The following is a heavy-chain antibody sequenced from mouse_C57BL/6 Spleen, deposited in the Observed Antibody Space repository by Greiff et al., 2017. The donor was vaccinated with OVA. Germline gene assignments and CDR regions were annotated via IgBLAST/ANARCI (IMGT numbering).Heavy chain of an antibody. D-gene: IGHD1-1*01. J-gene: IGHJ2*01. CDR1: GYTFTDYE. Sequence: QVQLQQSGAELVRPGASVTLSCKASGYTFTDYEMHWVKQTPVHGLEWIGAIDPETGGTAYNQKFKGKAILTADKSSSTAYMELRSLTSEDSAVYYCTRSYYGSSYPDYWGQGTTLTVSS. CDR3: TRSYYGSSYPDY. CDR2: IDPETGGT. V-gene: IGHV1-15*01.